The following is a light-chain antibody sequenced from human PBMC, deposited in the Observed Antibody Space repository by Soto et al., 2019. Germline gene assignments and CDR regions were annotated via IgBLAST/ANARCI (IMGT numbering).Light chain of an antibody. J-gene: IGLJ3*02. CDR3: QSYDGSLSGWV. CDR1: SSDVGGYNY. V-gene: IGLV2-8*01. Sequence: QSALTQPPSASGSPGQSVTISCTGTSSDVGGYNYVSWYQQHPDKAPKLMIYEVSRRPSGFPDRFSGSKSGNTASLTVSGLQAEDEADYYCQSYDGSLSGWVFGGGTKLTVL. CDR2: EVS.